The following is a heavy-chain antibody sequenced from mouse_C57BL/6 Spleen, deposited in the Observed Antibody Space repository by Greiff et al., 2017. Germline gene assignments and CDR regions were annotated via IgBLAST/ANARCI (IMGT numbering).Heavy chain of an antibody. CDR3: AKTDCEDARDY. J-gene: IGHJ4*01. CDR1: GYTFTDSY. CDR2: IYPGSGNT. V-gene: IGHV1-76*01. Sequence: QVHVKQSGAELVRPGASVKLSCKASGYTFTDSYINWVKQRPGPGLEWIARIYPGSGNTYYHETFKGQATLTAEKSSSTAYMQLSSLTSEAAAVYFCAKTDCEDARDYWGQGTSVTVSS.